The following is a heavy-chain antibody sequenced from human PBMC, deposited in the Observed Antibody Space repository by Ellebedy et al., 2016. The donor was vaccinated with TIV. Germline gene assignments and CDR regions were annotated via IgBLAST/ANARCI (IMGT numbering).Heavy chain of an antibody. CDR3: ARGYYDSSGYEHFDY. CDR2: ISSTTSTI. V-gene: IGHV3-48*04. J-gene: IGHJ4*02. Sequence: GGSLRLXCAASGFTFSSYSMNWVRQAPGKGLEWVSYISSTTSTIYYADSVKGRFTISRDNAKSSLYLQMNSLRAEDTAVYYCARGYYDSSGYEHFDYWGQGTLVTVSS. CDR1: GFTFSSYS. D-gene: IGHD3-22*01.